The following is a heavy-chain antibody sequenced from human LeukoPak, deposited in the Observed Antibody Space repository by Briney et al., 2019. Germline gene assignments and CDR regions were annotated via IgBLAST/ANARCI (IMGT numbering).Heavy chain of an antibody. Sequence: SVTLSLTCAVYGGSFSGYYWSWIRQPPGKGLEWIGEINHSGSTNYNPSLKSRVTISVDTSKNQFSLKLSSVTAADTAVYYCASPPYYYDSSGPHPWGQGTLVTVSS. CDR2: INHSGST. J-gene: IGHJ5*02. CDR1: GGSFSGYY. V-gene: IGHV4-34*01. CDR3: ASPPYYYDSSGPHP. D-gene: IGHD3-22*01.